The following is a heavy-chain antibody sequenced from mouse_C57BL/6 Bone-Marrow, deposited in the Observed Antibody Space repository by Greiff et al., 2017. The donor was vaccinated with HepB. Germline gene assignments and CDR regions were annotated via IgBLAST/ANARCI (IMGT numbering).Heavy chain of an antibody. J-gene: IGHJ3*01. Sequence: VQLQQPGAELVRPGTSVKLSCKASGYTFTSYWMPWVKQRPGQGLEWIGVIDPSDSYTNYNQKFKGKATLTVDTSSSTAYMQLSSLTSEDSAVYYCARDSSGYRFAYWGQGTLVTVSA. CDR3: ARDSSGYRFAY. CDR1: GYTFTSYW. CDR2: IDPSDSYT. D-gene: IGHD3-2*02. V-gene: IGHV1-59*01.